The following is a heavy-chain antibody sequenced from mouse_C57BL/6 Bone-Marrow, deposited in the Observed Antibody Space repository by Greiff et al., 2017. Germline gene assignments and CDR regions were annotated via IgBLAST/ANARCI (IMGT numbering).Heavy chain of an antibody. Sequence: QVQLQQPGAELVRPGTSVKLSCKASGYTFTSYWMHWVKQRPGQGLEWIGVIDPSDSYTNYNQKFKGKATLTVDTSSSTAYMQLSSLTSEDSAVYYCAIWVYGGQGTLVTVSA. J-gene: IGHJ3*01. CDR1: GYTFTSYW. CDR3: AIWVY. CDR2: IDPSDSYT. V-gene: IGHV1-59*01. D-gene: IGHD1-1*02.